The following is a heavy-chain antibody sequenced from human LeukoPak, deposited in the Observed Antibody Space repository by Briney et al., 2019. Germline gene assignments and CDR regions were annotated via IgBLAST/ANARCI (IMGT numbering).Heavy chain of an antibody. D-gene: IGHD4-17*01. CDR1: GFTVSSNY. CDR2: IYPNGDA. V-gene: IGHV3-66*01. CDR3: ASAYYGDYGGY. Sequence: PEGSLRLSCAASGFTVSSNYMSWVRQAPGKGLEWVSVIYPNGDAYYADSLKGRFTISRDTSKNTMYLQMNSLSAEDTAVYYCASAYYGDYGGYWGQGTLVTVSA. J-gene: IGHJ4*02.